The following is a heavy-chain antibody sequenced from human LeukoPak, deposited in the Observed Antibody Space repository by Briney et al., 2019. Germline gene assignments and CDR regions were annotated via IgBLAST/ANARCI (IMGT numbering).Heavy chain of an antibody. CDR2: ISGSGGST. Sequence: GGSLRLSCAASGFTFSSYAMSWVRQAPGKGLEWVSSISGSGGSTYYADSVRGRFTVSRDNSRNTLALQMNSLRAEDTAVYYCAGSPTVDAAFDIWGQGTMVTVSS. CDR1: GFTFSSYA. D-gene: IGHD4-23*01. CDR3: AGSPTVDAAFDI. V-gene: IGHV3-23*01. J-gene: IGHJ3*02.